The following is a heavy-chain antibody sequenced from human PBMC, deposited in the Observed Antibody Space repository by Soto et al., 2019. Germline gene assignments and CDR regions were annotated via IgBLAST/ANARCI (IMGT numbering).Heavy chain of an antibody. V-gene: IGHV4-39*01. D-gene: IGHD2-15*01. CDR1: GGSISSSSYY. Sequence: QLQLQESGPGLVKPSETLSLTCTVSGGSISSSSYYWGWIRQPPGKGLEWIGGIYYSGSTYYNPSLTRRFPIPVDTSKNQFSLNLSTVTAADTAVYYCARHTPAISISDHWGQGTLVTVSS. J-gene: IGHJ4*02. CDR3: ARHTPAISISDH. CDR2: IYYSGST.